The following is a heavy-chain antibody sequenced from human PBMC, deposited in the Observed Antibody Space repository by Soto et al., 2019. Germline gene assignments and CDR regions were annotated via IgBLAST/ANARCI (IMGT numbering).Heavy chain of an antibody. V-gene: IGHV4-39*01. CDR1: GGSISISTYY. D-gene: IGHD4-4*01. CDR3: AGAHQSTVSPYYYYYLDV. CDR2: VYYSGDT. J-gene: IGHJ6*03. Sequence: QLQLQESGPGLVKPSETLSLTCTVSGGSISISTYYWIWIRQPPGKGLEWIGSVYYSGDTNYNPSSRSRVTVSSDTSKNQFSLRLSSVTAADTAVYYCAGAHQSTVSPYYYYYLDVWGKGTTVSVSS.